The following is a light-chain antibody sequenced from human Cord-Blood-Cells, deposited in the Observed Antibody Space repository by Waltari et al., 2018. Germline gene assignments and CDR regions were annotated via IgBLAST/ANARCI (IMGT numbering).Light chain of an antibody. V-gene: IGKV1-39*01. CDR2: AAS. CDR1: QSISSY. Sequence: DIQMTQSPSSLSASVGDRVTITCRASQSISSYLNWYQQKPGKAPKLLIYAASSLQSGGPSRFSGRGSETDFTLTISSLQPEDFATYYCQQSYSTPLTCGGGTKVEIK. CDR3: QQSYSTPLT. J-gene: IGKJ4*01.